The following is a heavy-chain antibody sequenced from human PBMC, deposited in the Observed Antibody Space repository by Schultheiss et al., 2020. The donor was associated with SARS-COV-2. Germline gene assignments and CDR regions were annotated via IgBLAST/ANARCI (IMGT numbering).Heavy chain of an antibody. D-gene: IGHD4-17*01. CDR3: AVDRLTTVLAAFDI. Sequence: GGSLRLSCAASGFTFSSYWMSWVRQAPGKGLEWVSSISSSSSYIYYADSVKGRFTMSRDNSKNTLYLQMNSLRAEDTAVYYCAVDRLTTVLAAFDIWGQGTMVTVSS. J-gene: IGHJ3*02. CDR1: GFTFSSYW. CDR2: ISSSSSYI. V-gene: IGHV3-21*01.